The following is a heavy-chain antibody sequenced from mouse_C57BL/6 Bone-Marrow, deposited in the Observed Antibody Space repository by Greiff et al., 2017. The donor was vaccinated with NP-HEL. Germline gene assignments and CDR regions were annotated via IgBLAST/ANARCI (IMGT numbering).Heavy chain of an antibody. D-gene: IGHD2-1*01. CDR2: ISNGGGST. Sequence: EVQLVESGGGLVQPGGSLKLSCAASGFTFSDYYMYWVRQTPEKRLEWVAYISNGGGSTYYPDTVKGRFTISRDNAKNTLYLQMSRLKSEDTAMYYCARQDGNYPSWFAYWGQGTLVTVSA. CDR1: GFTFSDYY. V-gene: IGHV5-12*01. CDR3: ARQDGNYPSWFAY. J-gene: IGHJ3*01.